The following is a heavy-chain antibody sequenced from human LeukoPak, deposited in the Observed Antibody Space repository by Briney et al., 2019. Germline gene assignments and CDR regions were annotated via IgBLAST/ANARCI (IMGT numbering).Heavy chain of an antibody. CDR2: IKSKTDGGTT. V-gene: IGHV3-15*01. J-gene: IGHJ4*02. CDR1: GFTFSNAW. Sequence: GGSLRLSCAASGFTFSNAWMSWVRQAPGKGLEWVGRIKSKTDGGTTDYAAPVKGRFTISRDDSKNTLCLQMNSLKTEDTAVYYCTTEGLVGATRAYFDYWGQGTLVTVSS. D-gene: IGHD1-26*01. CDR3: TTEGLVGATRAYFDY.